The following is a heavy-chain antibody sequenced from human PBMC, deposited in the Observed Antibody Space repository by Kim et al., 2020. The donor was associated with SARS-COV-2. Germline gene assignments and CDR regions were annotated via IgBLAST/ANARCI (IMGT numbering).Heavy chain of an antibody. CDR1: GFTFSDYF. J-gene: IGHJ6*02. CDR2: ISSASSTI. Sequence: GGSLRLSCAASGFTFSDYFMIWIRQAPEKGPEWVSYISSASSTIHYSDSVKGRFIISRDNAKNSLYLQMSSLRVEDTALYHCVRGTYYDGVDVWGQGTTVAVSS. V-gene: IGHV3-11*01. CDR3: VRGTYYDGVDV.